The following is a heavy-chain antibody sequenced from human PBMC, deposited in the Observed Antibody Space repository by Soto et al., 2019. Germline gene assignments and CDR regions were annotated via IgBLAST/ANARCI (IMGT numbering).Heavy chain of an antibody. CDR2: IWYDGSNK. Sequence: GGSLRLSCAASGFTFSSYGMHWVRQAPGKGLEWVAVIWYDGSNKYYADSVKGRFTISRDNSKNTLYLQMNSLRAEDTAVYYCARDRGTGYFDYWGQGTLGTVSS. CDR1: GFTFSSYG. J-gene: IGHJ4*02. CDR3: ARDRGTGYFDY. V-gene: IGHV3-33*01.